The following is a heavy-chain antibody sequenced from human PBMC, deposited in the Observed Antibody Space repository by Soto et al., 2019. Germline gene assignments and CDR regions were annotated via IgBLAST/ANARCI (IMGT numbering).Heavy chain of an antibody. CDR1: GGSINSYY. J-gene: IGHJ4*02. Sequence: QVQLQESGPGLVKPSETLSLTCTVSGGSINSYYWSWIRQPPGKGLDWIGYIYYSGSTNYNPSFRSRVTISVDTSKNQFSLKLNSVTAADTAVYYCARDRGANGAYFDYWGQGTLVTVSS. V-gene: IGHV4-59*01. CDR2: IYYSGST. CDR3: ARDRGANGAYFDY. D-gene: IGHD3-10*01.